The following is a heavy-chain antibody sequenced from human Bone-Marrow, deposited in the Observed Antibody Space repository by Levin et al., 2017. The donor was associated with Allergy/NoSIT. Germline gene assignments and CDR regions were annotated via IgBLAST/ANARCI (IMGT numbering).Heavy chain of an antibody. Sequence: GGSLRLSCAASGFTFSSYGMHWVRQAPGKGLEWVAVISYDGSNKYYADSVKGRFTISRDNSKNTLYLQMNSLRAEDTAVYYCAKDRDGVGIPDYWGQGTLVTVSS. D-gene: IGHD2-21*01. CDR2: ISYDGSNK. CDR3: AKDRDGVGIPDY. CDR1: GFTFSSYG. V-gene: IGHV3-30*18. J-gene: IGHJ4*02.